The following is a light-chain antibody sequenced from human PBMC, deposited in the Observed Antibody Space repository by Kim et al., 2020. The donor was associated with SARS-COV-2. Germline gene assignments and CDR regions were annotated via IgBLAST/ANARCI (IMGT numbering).Light chain of an antibody. CDR3: QVWDTDTDDYV. CDR1: DVGGHS. V-gene: IGLV3-21*01. CDR2: YDS. Sequence: PGQTARIACGGNDVGGHSVHWYRKKPGQAPVLVIYYDSDRPSGIPERFSGSKAATTATLTISRVEAGDEADYYCQVWDTDTDDYVFGTGTKVTVL. J-gene: IGLJ1*01.